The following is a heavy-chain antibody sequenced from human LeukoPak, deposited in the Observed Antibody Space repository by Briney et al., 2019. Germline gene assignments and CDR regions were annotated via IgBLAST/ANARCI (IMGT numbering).Heavy chain of an antibody. V-gene: IGHV3-11*01. D-gene: IGHD4-11*01. J-gene: IGHJ3*02. CDR1: GFTFSDYY. CDR2: ISSSGSTI. Sequence: GGSLRLSCAASGFTFSDYYMSWIRQAPGKGLEWVSYISSSGSTIYYADSVKGRFTISRDNAKNSLYLQMNSLRAEDMALYYCVKGAYSNNGGGAFDIWGQGTMVTVSS. CDR3: VKGAYSNNGGGAFDI.